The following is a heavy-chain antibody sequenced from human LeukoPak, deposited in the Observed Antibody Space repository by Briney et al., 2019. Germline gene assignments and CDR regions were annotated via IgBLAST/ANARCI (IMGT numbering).Heavy chain of an antibody. J-gene: IGHJ6*02. Sequence: SETLSLTCTVSGGSISSSSYYWGWIRQPPGKGLEWIGSIYYSGSTYYNPSLKSRVTISVDTSKNQFSPKLSSVTAADTAVYYCAGQQLAKDGMDVWGQGTTVTVSS. V-gene: IGHV4-39*01. CDR1: GGSISSSSYY. CDR3: AGQQLAKDGMDV. D-gene: IGHD6-13*01. CDR2: IYYSGST.